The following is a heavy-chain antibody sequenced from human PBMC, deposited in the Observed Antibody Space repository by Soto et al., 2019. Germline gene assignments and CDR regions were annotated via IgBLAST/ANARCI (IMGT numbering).Heavy chain of an antibody. Sequence: GGSLRLSCAASGFTFDDYAMHWVRQAPGKGLEWVSGISWNSGSIGYADSVKGRFTISRDNAKNSLYLQMNSLRAEDTALYYCAKDPGNYGSGFFHYFDYWGQGTLVTVSS. CDR3: AKDPGNYGSGFFHYFDY. CDR2: ISWNSGSI. CDR1: GFTFDDYA. J-gene: IGHJ4*02. D-gene: IGHD3-10*01. V-gene: IGHV3-9*01.